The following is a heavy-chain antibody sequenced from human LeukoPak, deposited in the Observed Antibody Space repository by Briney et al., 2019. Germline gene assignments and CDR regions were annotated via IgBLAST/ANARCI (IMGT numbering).Heavy chain of an antibody. CDR2: INTEGSTT. CDR1: GFSFSTYW. CDR3: ASGGDAFDM. J-gene: IGHJ3*02. V-gene: IGHV3-74*01. Sequence: QPGGSLRLSCAASGFSFSTYWMHWVRQAPGKGLVWVSRINTEGSTTTNADSVKGRFTISRDNAKHTLYLQMNSLRAEDTAVYYCASGGDAFDMWGRGTMVTVSS.